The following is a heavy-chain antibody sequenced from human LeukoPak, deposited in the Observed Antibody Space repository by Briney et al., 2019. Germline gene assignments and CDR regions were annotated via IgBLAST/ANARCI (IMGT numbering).Heavy chain of an antibody. V-gene: IGHV3-20*04. CDR3: ARDQKNYYYMDV. Sequence: PGGSLRLSCAASGCTFDDYGMSWVRQAPGKGLEWVSGINWNGGSTGYADSVKGRFTISRDNAKNSLYLQMNSLRAEDTALYYCARDQKNYYYMDVWGKGTTVTVSS. CDR2: INWNGGST. CDR1: GCTFDDYG. J-gene: IGHJ6*03.